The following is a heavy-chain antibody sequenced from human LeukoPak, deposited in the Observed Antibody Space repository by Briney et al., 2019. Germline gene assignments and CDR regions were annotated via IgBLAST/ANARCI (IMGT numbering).Heavy chain of an antibody. J-gene: IGHJ5*02. D-gene: IGHD4-17*01. CDR3: ARATVTRWFDP. V-gene: IGHV3-33*01. CDR2: IWYDGTNK. Sequence: HAGGSLRLSCAASGFAFSSFGMHWVRRAPGKGLEWVAVIWYDGTNKYYADSVKGRFTISRDNSKNTLYLQMNSLRAEDTAVYYCARATVTRWFDPWGQGTLVTVSS. CDR1: GFAFSSFG.